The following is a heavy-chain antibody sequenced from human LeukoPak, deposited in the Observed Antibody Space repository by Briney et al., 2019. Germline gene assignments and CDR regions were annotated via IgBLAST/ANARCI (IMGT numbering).Heavy chain of an antibody. CDR2: INPNSGGT. J-gene: IGHJ4*02. V-gene: IGHV1-2*02. CDR3: ARFGYCSGGSCYGEGFDY. D-gene: IGHD2-15*01. Sequence: ASVKVSCKASGYTFTGYYMYWVRQAPGQGLEWMGWINPNSGGTNYAQKFQGRVTMTRDTSISTAYMELSRLRSDDTAVYYCARFGYCSGGSCYGEGFDYWGQGTLVTVSS. CDR1: GYTFTGYY.